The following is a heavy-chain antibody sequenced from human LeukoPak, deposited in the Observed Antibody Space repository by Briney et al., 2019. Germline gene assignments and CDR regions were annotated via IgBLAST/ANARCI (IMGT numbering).Heavy chain of an antibody. CDR2: ISSSSSTI. D-gene: IGHD3-16*01. V-gene: IGHV3-48*04. CDR1: GLTFSTFS. Sequence: PGGSLRLSCAASGLTFSTFSMNWVRQAPGKGPEWVSYISSSSSTIYYADSVKGRFTISRDNAKNSLYLQMNSLRAEDTAVYYCAKLGGHPLHNYYVGVWGKGTTVAVSS. J-gene: IGHJ6*03. CDR3: AKLGGHPLHNYYVGV.